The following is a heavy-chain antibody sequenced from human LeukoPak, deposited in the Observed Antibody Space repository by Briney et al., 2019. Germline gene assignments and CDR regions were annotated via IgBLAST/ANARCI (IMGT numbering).Heavy chain of an antibody. CDR1: GFTFSSYA. D-gene: IGHD5-18*01. CDR2: ISGSGGST. J-gene: IGHJ4*02. CDR3: AKDQGYSYYYLDY. Sequence: GGSLRLSCAASGFTFSSYAMSWVRQAPGKGLEWVSAISGSGGSTYYADSVKGRFTISRDNSKNTLYLQMSSLRAEDTAVYYCAKDQGYSYYYLDYWGQGTLVTVSS. V-gene: IGHV3-23*01.